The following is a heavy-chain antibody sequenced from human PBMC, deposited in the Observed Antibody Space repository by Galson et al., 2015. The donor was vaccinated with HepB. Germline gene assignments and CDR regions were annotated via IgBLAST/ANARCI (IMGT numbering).Heavy chain of an antibody. D-gene: IGHD3-9*01. V-gene: IGHV3-15*01. CDR1: GFTFSNAW. J-gene: IGHJ5*02. CDR2: IKNKADGGTT. Sequence: SLRLSCAASGFTFSNAWMSWVRQAPGKGLEWVGRIKNKADGGTTDYAAPVKGRFTISRDDSKTTLYLQMNSLTTDDTAMYYCQILTGYYMRDPWGQGTLVTVSS. CDR3: QILTGYYMRDP.